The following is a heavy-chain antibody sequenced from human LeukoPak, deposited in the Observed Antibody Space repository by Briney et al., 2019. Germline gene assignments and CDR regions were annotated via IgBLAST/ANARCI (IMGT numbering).Heavy chain of an antibody. J-gene: IGHJ3*02. V-gene: IGHV4-39*01. D-gene: IGHD6-19*01. Sequence: PSETLSLTCAVSGASFSSSGYYWIWIRQPPGKGLEWIGSISYGGHTYYSPSLRSRVTLSVDTSNNRFSLQLSSVTAADTAVYYCARQIALAGEWAFDIWGRGTMVTVSS. CDR1: GASFSSSGYY. CDR2: ISYGGHT. CDR3: ARQIALAGEWAFDI.